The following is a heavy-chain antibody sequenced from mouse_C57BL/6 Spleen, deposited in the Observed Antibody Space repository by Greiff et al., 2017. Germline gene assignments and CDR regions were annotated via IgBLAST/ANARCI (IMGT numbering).Heavy chain of an antibody. Sequence: QVQLKQPGAELVKPGASVKLSCKASGYTFTSYWMHWVKQRPGQGLEWIGMIHPNSGSTNYNEKFKSKATLTVDKSSSTAYMQLSSLTSEDSAVYYCATTVVATYYYAMDYWGQGTSVTVSS. CDR3: ATTVVATYYYAMDY. J-gene: IGHJ4*01. CDR2: IHPNSGST. D-gene: IGHD1-1*01. CDR1: GYTFTSYW. V-gene: IGHV1-64*01.